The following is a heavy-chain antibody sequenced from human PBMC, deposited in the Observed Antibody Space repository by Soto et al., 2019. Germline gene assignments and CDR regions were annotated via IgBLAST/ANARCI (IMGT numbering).Heavy chain of an antibody. CDR2: ISSGGDHT. CDR3: ERNPQSIAASYGMDV. J-gene: IGHJ6*02. V-gene: IGHV3-11*06. D-gene: IGHD6-13*01. Sequence: GGSLTLACAASGFTFSDYYMTWIRQAPGKGLEWISYISSGGDHTTYADSVKGRFNISRDNAKSSIYLQMNSLRAEDMAVYYCERNPQSIAASYGMDVWGQGTTVTVS. CDR1: GFTFSDYY.